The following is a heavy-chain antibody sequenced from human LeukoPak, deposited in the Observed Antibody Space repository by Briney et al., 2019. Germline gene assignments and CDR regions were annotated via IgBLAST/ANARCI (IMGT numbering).Heavy chain of an antibody. J-gene: IGHJ4*02. CDR2: LSTDNGDT. CDR3: ARDIEYSSGWYRYDY. CDR1: AYAFTRYG. D-gene: IGHD6-19*01. Sequence: ASVKVSCKASAYAFTRYGISWVRQAPGQGLEWMGWLSTDNGDTSYAQKLQGRVTMTTDTSTSTAYMELRSLRSDDTAVYYCARDIEYSSGWYRYDYWGQGTLVTVSS. V-gene: IGHV1-18*01.